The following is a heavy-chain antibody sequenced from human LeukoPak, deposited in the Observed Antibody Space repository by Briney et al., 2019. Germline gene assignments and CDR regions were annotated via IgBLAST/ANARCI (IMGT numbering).Heavy chain of an antibody. CDR2: IIPIFGTA. D-gene: IGHD3-22*01. J-gene: IGHJ4*02. CDR1: GGTFSSYA. V-gene: IGHV1-69*05. CDR3: ARMYYYDSSGYYVDRFSRYYFFDY. Sequence: GGSVKVSCKASGGTFSSYAISWVRQAPGQGLEWMGRIIPIFGTANYAQKFQGRVTITTDESTSTAYMELRSLRSDDTAVYYCARMYYYDSSGYYVDRFSRYYFFDYWGQGTLVTVSS.